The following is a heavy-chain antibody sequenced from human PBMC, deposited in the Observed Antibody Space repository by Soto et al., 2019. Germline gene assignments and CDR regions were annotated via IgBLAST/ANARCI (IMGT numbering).Heavy chain of an antibody. J-gene: IGHJ4*02. V-gene: IGHV3-23*01. CDR3: AKDGVATILIPTDD. CDR1: GFTFSSYA. D-gene: IGHD5-12*01. Sequence: GGSLRLSCAASGFTFSSYAMSWVRQAPGKGLEWVSAISGSGGSTYYADSVKGRFTISRDNSKNTLYLQMNSLRAEDTAVYYCAKDGVATILIPTDDSGQGTLVTVSS. CDR2: ISGSGGST.